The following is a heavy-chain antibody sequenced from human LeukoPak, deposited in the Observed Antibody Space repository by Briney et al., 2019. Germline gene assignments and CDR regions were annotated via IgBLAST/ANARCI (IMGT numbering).Heavy chain of an antibody. CDR3: ARGYGDYGHFQH. Sequence: GGSLRLSCAASGFTFSSYGMHWVRQAPGKGLEWVAVIWYDGSNKYYADSVKGRFTISRDNSKNTLYLQMNSLRAEDTAVYYCARGYGDYGHFQHWGQGTLVTVSS. CDR2: IWYDGSNK. J-gene: IGHJ1*01. D-gene: IGHD4-17*01. V-gene: IGHV3-33*01. CDR1: GFTFSSYG.